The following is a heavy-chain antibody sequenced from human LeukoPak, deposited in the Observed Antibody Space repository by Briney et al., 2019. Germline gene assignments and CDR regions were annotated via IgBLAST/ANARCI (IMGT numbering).Heavy chain of an antibody. J-gene: IGHJ5*02. D-gene: IGHD1-7*01. V-gene: IGHV3-74*01. CDR2: INTDGSST. CDR1: GFTFSSYW. CDR3: AKSPQRTLDP. Sequence: GGSLRLSCAASGFTFSSYWMHWVRHAPGKGLVWVSRINTDGSSTSYADSVKGRFTISRDNSKNTLYLQMNSLRAEDTAVYYCAKSPQRTLDPWGQGTLVTVSS.